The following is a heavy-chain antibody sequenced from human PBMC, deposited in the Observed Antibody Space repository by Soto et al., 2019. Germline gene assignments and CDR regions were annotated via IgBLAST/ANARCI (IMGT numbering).Heavy chain of an antibody. CDR2: IYYSGST. CDR1: GGSISSSSYH. Sequence: QLQLQESGPGLVEPSETLSLTCTVSGGSISSSSYHWGWVRQPPGKGLEWIGSIYYSGSTYYNPSLTSRVTISVDTSKNQFSLKLNSVTAADTAVYYCTEILLYYNYYYGLDVWGQGTTVTVSS. V-gene: IGHV4-39*01. CDR3: TEILLYYNYYYGLDV. J-gene: IGHJ6*02.